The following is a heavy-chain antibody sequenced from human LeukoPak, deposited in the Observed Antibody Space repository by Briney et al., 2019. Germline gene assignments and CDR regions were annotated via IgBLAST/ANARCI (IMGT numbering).Heavy chain of an antibody. CDR3: PRGHDCCGYYSLLDY. Sequence: GGSLSLSCAAYGFTVSSNYMSWLRQAPGKGLEWVSVIYSGGSTYYADSVKGRFAISRHNSKNTLYLQMNSLRAEDTAVYYFPRGHDCCGYYSLLDYLGQGTLVTVSS. CDR2: IYSGGST. D-gene: IGHD3-22*01. CDR1: GFTVSSNY. V-gene: IGHV3-53*04. J-gene: IGHJ4*02.